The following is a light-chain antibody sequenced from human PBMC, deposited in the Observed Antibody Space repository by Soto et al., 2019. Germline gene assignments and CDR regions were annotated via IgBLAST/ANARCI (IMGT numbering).Light chain of an antibody. CDR1: QSVSSSY. Sequence: EIVLTQSPGTLSLSPGERATLSCRASQSVSSSYLAWYQQKPGQAPRLLIYGASGRATGIPDRFSGSGSGTDFTLTINRLEPEALAVYYCNQYGSSPPVTFGQGTRLEIQ. CDR3: NQYGSSPPVT. V-gene: IGKV3-20*01. J-gene: IGKJ5*01. CDR2: GAS.